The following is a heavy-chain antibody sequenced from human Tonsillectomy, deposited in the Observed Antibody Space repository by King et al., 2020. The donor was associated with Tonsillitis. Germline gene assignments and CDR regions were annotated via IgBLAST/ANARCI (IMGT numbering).Heavy chain of an antibody. CDR3: ATQYPRSGRPQRDCEY. Sequence: LQLQESGPGLVKPSETLSFTCTVSGGSISSSSYYWGWIRQPPGKGLEWIGSIYYSGSTYLNPSLKSRVTISIDTSKNQFSLRLSSVTAADTAVYYCATQYPRSGRPQRDCEYWGQGTLVTVSS. D-gene: IGHD6-19*01. J-gene: IGHJ4*02. CDR2: IYYSGST. V-gene: IGHV4-39*07. CDR1: GGSISSSSYY.